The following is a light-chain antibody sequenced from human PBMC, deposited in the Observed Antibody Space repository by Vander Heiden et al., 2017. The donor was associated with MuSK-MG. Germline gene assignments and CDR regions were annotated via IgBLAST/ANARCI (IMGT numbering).Light chain of an antibody. Sequence: PGERATLSCRASQSVGSSLAWYQQRPGQAPRLLIYDASNRATGIPGRFIGSGSGTDFSLTISSLEPEDCAVYYCQQRSNWPPTFGGGTKVEIK. CDR3: QQRSNWPPT. CDR2: DAS. CDR1: QSVGSS. V-gene: IGKV3-11*01. J-gene: IGKJ4*01.